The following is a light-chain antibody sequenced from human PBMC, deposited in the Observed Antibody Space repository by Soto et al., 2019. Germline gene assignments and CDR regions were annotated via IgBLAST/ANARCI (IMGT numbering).Light chain of an antibody. J-gene: IGKJ4*01. Sequence: EIVLTPSPGTLSLSPVERATLSCRASPSVSSSYLAWYQQKPGQAPRLLIYGASSRATGIPDRFSGSGSGTDFTLTISSLEPEDFAVYYCQQYGSSPRRLTFGGGTKVDIK. CDR2: GAS. V-gene: IGKV3-20*01. CDR1: PSVSSSY. CDR3: QQYGSSPRRLT.